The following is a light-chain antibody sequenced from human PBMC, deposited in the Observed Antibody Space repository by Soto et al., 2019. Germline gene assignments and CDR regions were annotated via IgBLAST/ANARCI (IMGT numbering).Light chain of an antibody. CDR1: QSISSY. CDR2: AAS. J-gene: IGKJ3*01. Sequence: DIQMTQSPSSLSASVGDRVTITCRASQSISSYLNWYQQKPGKAPNLLIYAASSLQSGVTSKFSGSGSGTDFTLTISSLQPDDFATYYCQQSYSSPFTFGPGTKVEIK. CDR3: QQSYSSPFT. V-gene: IGKV1-39*01.